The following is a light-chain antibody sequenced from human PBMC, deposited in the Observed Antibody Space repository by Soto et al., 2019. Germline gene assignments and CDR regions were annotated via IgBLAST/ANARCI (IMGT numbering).Light chain of an antibody. CDR1: SSDVGGYNY. Sequence: QSALTQPPSASGSPGQSVTISCTGTSSDVGGYNYVAWYQQHPGKAPKLMIYEVSKRPSGVPDRFSGSKSGNTASLTVSGLQVEDEADYYCSSFEASNNLLFGGGTKVTVL. V-gene: IGLV2-8*01. J-gene: IGLJ2*01. CDR2: EVS. CDR3: SSFEASNNLL.